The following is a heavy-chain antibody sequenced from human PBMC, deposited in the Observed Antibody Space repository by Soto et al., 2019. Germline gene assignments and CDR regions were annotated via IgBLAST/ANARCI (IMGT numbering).Heavy chain of an antibody. J-gene: IGHJ5*02. CDR2: INAGNGNT. V-gene: IGHV1-3*01. CDR3: ARARYCSGDSCYSSSLFDP. D-gene: IGHD2-15*01. Sequence: ASVKVSCKASGYTFTSYAMHWVRQAPGQRLEWMGWINAGNGNTKYSQKFQGRVTITRDTSASIAYMELSSLRSEDTAVYYCARARYCSGDSCYSSSLFDPWGQGTLVTVSS. CDR1: GYTFTSYA.